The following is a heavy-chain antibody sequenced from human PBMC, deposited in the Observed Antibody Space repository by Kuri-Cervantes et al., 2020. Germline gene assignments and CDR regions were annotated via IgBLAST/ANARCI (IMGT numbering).Heavy chain of an antibody. J-gene: IGHJ3*02. CDR3: AKGDYYDSSGYPPDNDAFDI. CDR1: GFTSSSYA. Sequence: GGSLRLSCAASGFTSSSYAMSWVRQAPGKGLEWVSAISGSGGSTYYADSVKGRFTISRDNSKNTLYLQMNSLRAEDTAVYYCAKGDYYDSSGYPPDNDAFDIWGQGTMVTVSS. D-gene: IGHD3-22*01. V-gene: IGHV3-23*01. CDR2: ISGSGGST.